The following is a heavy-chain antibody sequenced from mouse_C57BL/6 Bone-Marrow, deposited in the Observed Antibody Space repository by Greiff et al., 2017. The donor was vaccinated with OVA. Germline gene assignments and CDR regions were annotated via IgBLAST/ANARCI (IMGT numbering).Heavy chain of an antibody. CDR2: IYPRDGST. CDR1: GYTFTSYD. V-gene: IGHV1-85*01. Sequence: QVQLKESGPELVKPGASVKLSCKASGYTFTSYDINWVKQRPGQGLEWIGWIYPRDGSTTYNEKFKGKATLTVATSSSTAYMERHSLTSEDSAVYFCAVITTYYFDYWGQGTTLTVAS. D-gene: IGHD1-1*01. J-gene: IGHJ2*01. CDR3: AVITTYYFDY.